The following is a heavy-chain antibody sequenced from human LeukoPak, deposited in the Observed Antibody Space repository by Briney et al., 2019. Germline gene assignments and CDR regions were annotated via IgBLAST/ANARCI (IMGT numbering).Heavy chain of an antibody. J-gene: IGHJ4*02. CDR1: GGSINIFY. CDR3: ARGTSKTFDY. V-gene: IGHV4-59*01. CDR2: ISDSAST. Sequence: PSETLSLTCTVSGGSINIFYWNWIRQPPGKGLEWIGSISDSASTNYNPSLESRVIISVDTSKNRFSLKLNSVTPADTAVHFCARGTSKTFDYWGQGTLVTVSS.